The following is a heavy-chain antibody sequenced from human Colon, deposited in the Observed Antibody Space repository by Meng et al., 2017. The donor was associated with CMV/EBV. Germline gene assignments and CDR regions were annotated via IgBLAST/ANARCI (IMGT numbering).Heavy chain of an antibody. CDR2: TSRSGSTK. CDR1: GFNFSDHY. V-gene: IGHV3-11*01. Sequence: GESLKISCVASGFNFSDHYMSWIRQVPGKGLEWISFTSRSGSTKNYADSVKGRFTISRDNAKNSLFLQLNSLRAEDTAVYYCARGLGTPTWGQGTLVTVSS. D-gene: IGHD1-14*01. J-gene: IGHJ4*02. CDR3: ARGLGTPT.